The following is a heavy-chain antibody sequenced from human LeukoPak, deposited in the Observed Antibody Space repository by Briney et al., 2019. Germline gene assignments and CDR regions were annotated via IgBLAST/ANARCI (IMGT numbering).Heavy chain of an antibody. CDR1: GGSFSGYY. CDR2: ISHSGST. D-gene: IGHD2-8*01. CDR3: AXXXXXXXXXVCSRGRKPNDY. J-gene: IGHJ4*02. Sequence: SETLSLTCAVYGGSFSGYYWSWIRQPPGKGLEWIGEISHSGSTNYNPSLKSRVTISVDTSKNQFSLKLSSVTAADTAVYYCAXXXXXXXXXVCSRGRKPNDYWGQGTLVTVSS. V-gene: IGHV4-34*01.